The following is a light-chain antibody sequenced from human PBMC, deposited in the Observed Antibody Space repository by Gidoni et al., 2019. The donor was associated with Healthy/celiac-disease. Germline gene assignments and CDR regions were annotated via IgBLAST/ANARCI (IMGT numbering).Light chain of an antibody. CDR1: QVISSA. CDR2: DAS. V-gene: IGKV1-13*02. J-gene: IGKJ3*01. Sequence: IQLTQSPSSLSASVGDRVTLTCRASQVISSALARYQQKPGKAPKLLIYDASSLESGVPSRFSGSGSGTDFTLTISSLQPEDFATYYCQQFNSYPRVFTFXPXTKVXIK. CDR3: QQFNSYPRVFT.